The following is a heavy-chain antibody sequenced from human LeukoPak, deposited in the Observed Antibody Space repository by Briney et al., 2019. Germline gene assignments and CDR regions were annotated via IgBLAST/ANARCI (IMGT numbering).Heavy chain of an antibody. D-gene: IGHD6-19*01. CDR1: GGSISSYY. Sequence: SETLSLTCTVSGGSISSYYWSWIRQPPGKGLEWIGSIYYSGSTYYSPSLKSRVTISVDTSKNQFSLKLSSVTAADTAVYYCAREYSSGNRFDPWGQGTLVTVSS. V-gene: IGHV4-59*12. CDR3: AREYSSGNRFDP. CDR2: IYYSGST. J-gene: IGHJ5*02.